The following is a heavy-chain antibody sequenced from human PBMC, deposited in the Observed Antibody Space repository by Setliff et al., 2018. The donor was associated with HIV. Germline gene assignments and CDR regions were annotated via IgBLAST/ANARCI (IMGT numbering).Heavy chain of an antibody. CDR1: GYTFTDDY. V-gene: IGHV3-11*06. CDR3: ARDPPYDILTGYYGDAFDI. Sequence: SCKASGYTFTDDYMHWVQQAPGKGLEWISYIGSLGDKEYADSVKGRFTISRDNAKNSLYLQMNSLRAEDTAVYYCARDPPYDILTGYYGDAFDIWGQGTMVTVSS. J-gene: IGHJ3*02. CDR2: IGSLGDK. D-gene: IGHD3-9*01.